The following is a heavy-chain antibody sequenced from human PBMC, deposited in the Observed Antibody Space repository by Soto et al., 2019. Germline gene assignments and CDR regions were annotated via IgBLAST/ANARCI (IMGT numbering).Heavy chain of an antibody. V-gene: IGHV3-23*01. CDR1: RFTCNTFA. Sequence: GGSLRLSCVTSRFTCNTFAMSWVRQAPGEGLEWVSAINAGGGNTHYADSVKGRFTISRDNSKNTPYLQMDSLRAEDTAVYYCAKHTYSDFWPGHYYYLDFWGQGTLVTVSS. D-gene: IGHD3-3*01. CDR2: INAGGGNT. J-gene: IGHJ4*02. CDR3: AKHTYSDFWPGHYYYLDF.